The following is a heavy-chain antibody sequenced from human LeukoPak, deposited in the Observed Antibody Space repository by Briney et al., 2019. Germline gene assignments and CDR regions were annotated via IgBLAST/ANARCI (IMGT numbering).Heavy chain of an antibody. J-gene: IGHJ4*02. CDR2: ISYDGSDK. CDR1: GFTFSSYA. V-gene: IGHV3-30*01. CDR3: ARAPTRTGAAGHSDS. D-gene: IGHD6-13*01. Sequence: GGSLRLSCAASGFTFSSYAMHWVRQAPGKGLEWVAVISYDGSDKYYADSGKGRFTVSRDNSKNTLYLQMNSLRPDDTAMYYCARAPTRTGAAGHSDSWGQGALVTVSS.